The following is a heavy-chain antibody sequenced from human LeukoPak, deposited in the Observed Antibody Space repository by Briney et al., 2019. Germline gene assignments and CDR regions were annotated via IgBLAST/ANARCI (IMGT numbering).Heavy chain of an antibody. CDR1: GFTVSSNF. CDR2: IYSGAST. J-gene: IGHJ6*02. Sequence: GGSLRLSCAASGFTVSSNFVSWVRQAPGEGLEWGSVIYSGASTYYADSVKGRFTISRDNSKNTVYLQMNSLRAEDTAVYYCARDGGSGTGLPGTDYIYYGMDVWGQGTTVTVSS. V-gene: IGHV3-53*01. D-gene: IGHD6-19*01. CDR3: ARDGGSGTGLPGTDYIYYGMDV.